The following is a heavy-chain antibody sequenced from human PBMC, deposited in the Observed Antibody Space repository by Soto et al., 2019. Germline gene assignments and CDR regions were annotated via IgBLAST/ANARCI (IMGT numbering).Heavy chain of an antibody. Sequence: GGSLRLSCAASGFTFGSYSMNWFRQAPGKGLEWVSYISSSSSTIYYADSVKGRFTISRDNAKNSLYLQMNSLRAEDTAVYYCARDPNCPGGKLNMDVWGKGTTVTVCS. CDR3: ARDPNCPGGKLNMDV. J-gene: IGHJ6*03. CDR2: ISSSSSTI. D-gene: IGHD3-16*01. CDR1: GFTFGSYS. V-gene: IGHV3-48*01.